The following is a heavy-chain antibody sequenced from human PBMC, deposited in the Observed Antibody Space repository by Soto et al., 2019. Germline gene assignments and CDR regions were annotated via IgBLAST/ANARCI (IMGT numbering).Heavy chain of an antibody. Sequence: PSETLSLTCAVSGYSMTSGYYWGWVRQPPGKGLEWLGSIYHGGSIYYNPSVTGRVTISLDTAKNHFFLELASVTAADTAIYYCARTFDYYGMDVWGQGTPVTVSS. CDR2: IYHGGSI. J-gene: IGHJ6*02. CDR1: GYSMTSGYY. CDR3: ARTFDYYGMDV. V-gene: IGHV4-38-2*01.